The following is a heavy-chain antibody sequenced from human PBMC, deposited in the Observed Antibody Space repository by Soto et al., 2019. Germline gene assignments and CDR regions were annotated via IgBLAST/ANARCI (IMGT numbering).Heavy chain of an antibody. CDR3: ARVTIFDYYYYMDV. Sequence: SVKVSCKASGYTFTSYGISWVRQAPGQGLEWMGWISAYNGNTNYAQKLQGRVTMTTDTSTSTAYMELRSLRSDDTAVYYCARVTIFDYYYYMDVWGKGTTVTVSS. CDR2: ISAYNGNT. D-gene: IGHD3-3*01. CDR1: GYTFTSYG. J-gene: IGHJ6*03. V-gene: IGHV1-18*01.